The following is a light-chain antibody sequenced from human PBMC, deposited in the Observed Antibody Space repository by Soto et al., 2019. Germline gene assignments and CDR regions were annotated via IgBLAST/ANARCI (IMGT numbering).Light chain of an antibody. V-gene: IGKV1-39*01. Sequence: DIQMTQSPSSLSASVGDRVTITCRASQSISSRLNWFQQKSGKAPTLLMYAASTLQSGVPSRFSGGGSGTAFTLTISSLRPEDFATYYCQQYNSYSTFGQGTKLEIK. CDR1: QSISSR. CDR3: QQYNSYST. CDR2: AAS. J-gene: IGKJ2*01.